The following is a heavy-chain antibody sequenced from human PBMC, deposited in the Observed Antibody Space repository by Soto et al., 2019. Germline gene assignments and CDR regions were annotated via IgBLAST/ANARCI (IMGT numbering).Heavy chain of an antibody. V-gene: IGHV3-48*02. CDR2: ISSSSSTI. CDR3: ARDVGIAGGTATLYYYYYGMDV. CDR1: GFTFSSYS. J-gene: IGHJ6*02. Sequence: GGSLRLSCAACGFTFSSYSMNWVRQAPGKGLEWVSYISSSSSTIYYADSVKGRFTISRDNAKNSLYLQMNSLRDEDTAVYYCARDVGIAGGTATLYYYYYGMDVWGQGTTVTVSS. D-gene: IGHD5-18*01.